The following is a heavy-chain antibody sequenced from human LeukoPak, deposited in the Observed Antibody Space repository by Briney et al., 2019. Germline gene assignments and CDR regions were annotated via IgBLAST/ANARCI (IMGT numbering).Heavy chain of an antibody. CDR3: ASLIHDYVWGSYRYEYYFDY. J-gene: IGHJ4*02. D-gene: IGHD3-16*02. V-gene: IGHV3-30*03. CDR1: GFTFNSYG. Sequence: PGGSLRLSCAASGFTFNSYGMHWVRQAPGKGLEWVAVISYDGSNKYYADSVKGRFTISRDNSKNSLYLQMNSLRAEDTAVYYCASLIHDYVWGSYRYEYYFDYWGQGTLVTVSS. CDR2: ISYDGSNK.